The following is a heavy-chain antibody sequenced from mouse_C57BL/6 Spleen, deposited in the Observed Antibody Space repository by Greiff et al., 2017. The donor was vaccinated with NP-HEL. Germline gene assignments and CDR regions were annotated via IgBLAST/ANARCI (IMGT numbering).Heavy chain of an antibody. J-gene: IGHJ2*01. D-gene: IGHD2-3*01. CDR3: ARCGDGYYEDY. CDR2: IYPGDGDT. CDR1: GYAFSSYW. V-gene: IGHV1-80*01. Sequence: QVQLKESGAELVKPGASVKISCKASGYAFSSYWMNWVKQRPGKGLEWIGQIYPGDGDTNYNGKFKGKATLTADKSSSTAYMQLSSLTSEDSAVYFCARCGDGYYEDYWGQSTTLTVSS.